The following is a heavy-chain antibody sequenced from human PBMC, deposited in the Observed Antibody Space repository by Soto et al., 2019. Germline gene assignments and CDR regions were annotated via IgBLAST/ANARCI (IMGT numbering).Heavy chain of an antibody. V-gene: IGHV3-30-3*01. Sequence: PGGSLRLCCVASGFRFSGYSMHWVRQAPGKGLDWVAVIKHDGSEIYYADSVKGRFTISKDDSKNTLHLQMNALRVDDTALYYCVRVGWGYSYGNGMDGWGQGTTVTVSS. D-gene: IGHD5-18*01. J-gene: IGHJ6*02. CDR2: IKHDGSEI. CDR3: VRVGWGYSYGNGMDG. CDR1: GFRFSGYS.